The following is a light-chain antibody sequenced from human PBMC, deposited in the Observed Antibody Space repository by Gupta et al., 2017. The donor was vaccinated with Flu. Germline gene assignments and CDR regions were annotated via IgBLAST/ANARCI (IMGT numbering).Light chain of an antibody. Sequence: MLTQPHSVSESPGKTVTISCTRSSGSIASNFVQWYQQRPGSAPTTVIYEDSQRPSGVPDRFSGSIDRSSNSASLTISGLKTEDDAYYYCQYYDNYNPWVFGGGTKLTVL. CDR2: EDS. CDR1: SGSIASNF. V-gene: IGLV6-57*03. J-gene: IGLJ3*02. CDR3: QYYDNYNPWV.